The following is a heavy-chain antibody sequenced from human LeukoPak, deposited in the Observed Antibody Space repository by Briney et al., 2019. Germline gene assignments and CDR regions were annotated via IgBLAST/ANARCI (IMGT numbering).Heavy chain of an antibody. V-gene: IGHV3-21*01. CDR3: ERADYGNHYYFEY. CDR1: GFTFSTYS. J-gene: IGHJ4*02. Sequence: GGSLRLSCAGFGFTFSTYSMNWVRQAPGEGLQWVSAISSTSSYIYYADSVKGRFTISRDNTKNTLYLQMNSLSAEDTALYYCERADYGNHYYFEYWGQGTLVTVSS. CDR2: ISSTSSYI. D-gene: IGHD4-17*01.